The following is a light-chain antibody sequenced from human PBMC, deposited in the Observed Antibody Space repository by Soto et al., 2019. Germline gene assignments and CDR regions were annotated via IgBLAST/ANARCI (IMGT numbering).Light chain of an antibody. Sequence: EIVLTQSPGTLSLALGERATLSCRASQSVNSRYLAWYQQKPGQAPRLLIYGASSRATGVSDRFSGSGSGTDFTLTISRLEPEDFAMYYCQQYDTSPYTFGQGTKLEIK. CDR3: QQYDTSPYT. V-gene: IGKV3-20*01. CDR1: QSVNSRY. J-gene: IGKJ2*01. CDR2: GAS.